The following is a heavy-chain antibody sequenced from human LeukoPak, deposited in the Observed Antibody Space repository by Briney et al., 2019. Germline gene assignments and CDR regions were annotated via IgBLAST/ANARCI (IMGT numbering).Heavy chain of an antibody. D-gene: IGHD6-19*01. CDR1: GFTFSSYS. CDR3: ARDPYSSGWVGDY. Sequence: GGSLRLSCAASGFTFSSYSMNWVRQAPGKGLEWVSSISSSSSYIYYADSVKGRFTISRDNAKNSLYLQMNSLRADDTAVYYCARDPYSSGWVGDYWGQGTLVTVSS. J-gene: IGHJ4*02. CDR2: ISSSSSYI. V-gene: IGHV3-21*01.